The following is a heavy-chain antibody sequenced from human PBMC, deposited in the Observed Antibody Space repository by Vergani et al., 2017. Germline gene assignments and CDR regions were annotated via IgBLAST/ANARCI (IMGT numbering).Heavy chain of an antibody. CDR1: GYPFTSYY. J-gene: IGHJ4*02. CDR3: ARAGGLVVVPAAKTPFDY. CDR2: IIPIFGTA. Sequence: QVQLVQSGAEVKKPGASVKVSCKASGYPFTSYYMHWVRQAPGQGLEWMGRIIPIFGTANYAQKFQGRVTITADESTSTAYMELSSLRSEDTAVYYCARAGGLVVVPAAKTPFDYWGQGTLVTVSS. D-gene: IGHD2-2*01. V-gene: IGHV1-69*18.